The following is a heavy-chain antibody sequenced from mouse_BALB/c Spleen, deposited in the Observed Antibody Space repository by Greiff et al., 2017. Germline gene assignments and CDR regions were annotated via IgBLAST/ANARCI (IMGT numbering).Heavy chain of an antibody. V-gene: IGHV1-12*01. J-gene: IGHJ1*01. Sequence: VQLQQPGAELVKPGASVKMSCKASGYTFTSYNMHWVKQTPGQGLEWIGAIYPGNGDTSYNQKFKGKATLTADKSSSTAYMQLSSLTSEDSAVYYCARGYGYFDVWGAGTTVTVSS. CDR2: IYPGNGDT. CDR1: GYTFTSYN. CDR3: ARGYGYFDV.